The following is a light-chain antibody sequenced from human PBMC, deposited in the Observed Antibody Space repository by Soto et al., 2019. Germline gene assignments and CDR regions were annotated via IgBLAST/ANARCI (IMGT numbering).Light chain of an antibody. CDR2: GAS. V-gene: IGKV3-20*01. CDR3: QQYGSSPYT. Sequence: EMGLTQSPATLSCSPGERATLTCRASQGVSSTYLAWYQQKPGKAPRLLIYGASSMSTGIPYRFSGSGSGTDFTLTISRLEPEDVAVYYCQQYGSSPYTFGQGTKLEIK. CDR1: QGVSSTY. J-gene: IGKJ2*01.